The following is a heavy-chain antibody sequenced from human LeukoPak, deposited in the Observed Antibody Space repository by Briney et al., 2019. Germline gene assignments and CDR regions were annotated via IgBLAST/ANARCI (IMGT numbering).Heavy chain of an antibody. J-gene: IGHJ4*02. Sequence: PGGSLRLSCTASGSTFSSHAMSWVRQAPGQGLESVSPISGSGGSTYYADSVKGRFTISRDNSKNTLYLQINSLRAEDTAVYYCANPAVSLLSSDYCVQGNLVTVSS. CDR1: GSTFSSHA. CDR3: ANPAVSLLSSDY. CDR2: ISGSGGST. V-gene: IGHV3-23*01. D-gene: IGHD3-16*01.